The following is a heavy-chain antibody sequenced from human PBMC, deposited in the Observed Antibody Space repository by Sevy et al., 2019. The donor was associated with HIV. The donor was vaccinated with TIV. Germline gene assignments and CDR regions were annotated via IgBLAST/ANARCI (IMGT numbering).Heavy chain of an antibody. D-gene: IGHD3-3*01. V-gene: IGHV3-21*04. CDR3: ARDFTVFGVVSGIDY. CDR1: GFTFRTYS. CDR2: ISDDSRHI. Sequence: GGSLRLSCAASGFTFRTYSMNWVRQAPGKGLEWFSSISDDSRHIYYSDSVKGRFTISRANAKNFLFLQMNNLRVEDTAIYYCARDFTVFGVVSGIDYWGQGNLVTVSS. J-gene: IGHJ4*02.